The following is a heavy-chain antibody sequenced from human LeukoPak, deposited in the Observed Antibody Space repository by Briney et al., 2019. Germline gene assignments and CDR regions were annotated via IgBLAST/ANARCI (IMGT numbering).Heavy chain of an antibody. CDR3: AAGDRNGWYFDY. CDR2: INWKGGST. J-gene: IGHJ4*02. CDR1: GFTFYDHG. V-gene: IGHV3-20*04. Sequence: GGSLRLSCAASGFTFYDHGMSWVRHGPGKGLEWVSGINWKGGSTGYADSVKGRFTISRDNAKNSLYLQMNSLRAEDTALYYCAAGDRNGWYFDYWGQGTLVTVSS. D-gene: IGHD6-19*01.